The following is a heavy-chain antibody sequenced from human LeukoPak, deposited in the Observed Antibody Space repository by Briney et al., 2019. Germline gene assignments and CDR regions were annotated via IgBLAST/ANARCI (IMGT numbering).Heavy chain of an antibody. CDR1: GFTFSSYG. V-gene: IGHV3-30*18. CDR2: ISYDGSNK. D-gene: IGHD6-13*01. Sequence: GRSLRLSCAASGFTFSSYGMHWVRQAPGKGLEWVAVISYDGSNKYYAGSVKGRFTISRDNSKNTLYLQMNSLRAEDTAVYYCAKDHRIAAAGEYYYYYGMDVWGQGTTVTVSS. CDR3: AKDHRIAAAGEYYYYYGMDV. J-gene: IGHJ6*02.